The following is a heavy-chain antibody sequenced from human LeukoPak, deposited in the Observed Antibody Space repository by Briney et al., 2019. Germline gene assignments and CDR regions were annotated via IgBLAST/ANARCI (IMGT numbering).Heavy chain of an antibody. Sequence: GGSLRFSCAASGFTFSSYAMHWVSQAPGKGMEWVAVISYDGSNKYYADSVKGRFTISRDNSKNTLYLQMNSLRAEDTAVYYCAREKVEYAANYFDYWGQGTLVTVSS. CDR2: ISYDGSNK. D-gene: IGHD1-1*01. V-gene: IGHV3-30-3*01. CDR3: AREKVEYAANYFDY. J-gene: IGHJ4*02. CDR1: GFTFSSYA.